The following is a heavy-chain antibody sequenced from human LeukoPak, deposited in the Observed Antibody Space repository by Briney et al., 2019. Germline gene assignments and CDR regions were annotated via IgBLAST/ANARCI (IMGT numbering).Heavy chain of an antibody. D-gene: IGHD2-2*01. CDR3: ARDPAPSSTSI. Sequence: SETLSLTCTVSGGSISSYYWSWIRQPPGKGLEWIGEINHSGSTNYNPSLKSRVTISVDTSKNQFSLKLSSVTAADTAVYYCARDPAPSSTSIWGQGTMVTVSS. J-gene: IGHJ3*02. V-gene: IGHV4-34*01. CDR1: GGSISSYY. CDR2: INHSGST.